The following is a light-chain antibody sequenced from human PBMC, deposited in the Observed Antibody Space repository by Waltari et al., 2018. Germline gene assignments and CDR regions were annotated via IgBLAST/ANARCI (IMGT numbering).Light chain of an antibody. CDR3: GGWDDTLTGPYV. J-gene: IGLJ1*01. V-gene: IGLV1-44*01. CDR2: NNN. Sequence: QPALTQPPSVSGTPGQTVTISRSGSSSNIGSNTVNWYQVLPGSAPRLVIHNNNQRPSDVPARFSGSKSGTSASLAISGLQSEDEADYYCGGWDDTLTGPYVFGSGTKVIVL. CDR1: SSNIGSNT.